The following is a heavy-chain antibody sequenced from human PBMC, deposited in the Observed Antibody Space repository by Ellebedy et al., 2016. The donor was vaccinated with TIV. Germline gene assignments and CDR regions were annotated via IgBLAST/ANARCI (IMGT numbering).Heavy chain of an antibody. CDR2: IDHGCGNT. D-gene: IGHD3-9*01. J-gene: IGHJ4*02. CDR1: GFSFSSYA. CDR3: ARYFDWLSLMHYFDY. V-gene: IGHV3-23*01. Sequence: PGGSLRLSCAASGFSFSSYAMSWVRQAPGKGLEWVSGIDHGCGNTYYADSVKGRFTISRDNSKDTLYLQVDSLRVEDTAVYYCARYFDWLSLMHYFDYWGQGTLVTVSS.